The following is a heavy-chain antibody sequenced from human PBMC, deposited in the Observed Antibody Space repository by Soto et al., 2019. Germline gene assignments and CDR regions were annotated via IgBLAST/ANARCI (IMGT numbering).Heavy chain of an antibody. CDR2: ISSRSSTI. V-gene: IGHV3-48*02. D-gene: IGHD2-21*01. CDR3: ASIPPGFDY. CDR1: GFTFSGYS. J-gene: IGHJ4*02. Sequence: EVQLVESGGGLVQPGGSVRLSCAASGFTFSGYSMNWVRQAPGKGLEWVSYISSRSSTIYYADSVKGRFTISRDNAKNSLYLQMNSLRDEDTAVYYCASIPPGFDYWGQGTLVTVSS.